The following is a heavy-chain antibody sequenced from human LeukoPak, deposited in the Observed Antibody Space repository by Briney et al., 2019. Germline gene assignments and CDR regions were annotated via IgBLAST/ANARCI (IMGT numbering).Heavy chain of an antibody. CDR3: ARDVAVPAEAYYYYYGMDV. V-gene: IGHV4-34*01. J-gene: IGHJ6*02. Sequence: SETLSLTCAVYGGSFSGYYWSWIRQPPGKGLEWIGEINHSGSTNYNPSLKSRVTISVDTSKNQFSLKLSSVTAADTAVYYCARDVAVPAEAYYYYYGMDVWGQGTTVTVSS. D-gene: IGHD2-2*01. CDR1: GGSFSGYY. CDR2: INHSGST.